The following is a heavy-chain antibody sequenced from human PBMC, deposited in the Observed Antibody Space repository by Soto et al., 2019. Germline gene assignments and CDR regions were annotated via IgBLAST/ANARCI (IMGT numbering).Heavy chain of an antibody. V-gene: IGHV3-30*18. Sequence: PGGSLRLSCAASGFSFSSYAIHWVRQAPGKGLYWVAVISSDGSKKYYGGSVKGRFTISRDTSKKTLYLQMSSLRPDDTAGYYCAKPPPPRSTSAGYESHFDYWGQGTLVTVSS. D-gene: IGHD2-2*01. CDR1: GFSFSSYA. J-gene: IGHJ4*02. CDR2: ISSDGSKK. CDR3: AKPPPPRSTSAGYESHFDY.